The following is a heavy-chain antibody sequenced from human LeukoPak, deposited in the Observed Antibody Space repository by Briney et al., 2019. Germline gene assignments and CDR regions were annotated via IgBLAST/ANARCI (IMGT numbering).Heavy chain of an antibody. V-gene: IGHV1-69*05. Sequence: XASXXTXXXXAISWVRQAPGQGREWMGRIIPIFGTANYAPKFQGRVTITTDESTSTAYMELSSLSSEDTAVYYCARDEDYRSFDYWGQGTLVTVSS. CDR3: ARDEDYRSFDY. CDR1: XXTXXXXA. D-gene: IGHD4-11*01. J-gene: IGHJ4*02. CDR2: IIPIFGTA.